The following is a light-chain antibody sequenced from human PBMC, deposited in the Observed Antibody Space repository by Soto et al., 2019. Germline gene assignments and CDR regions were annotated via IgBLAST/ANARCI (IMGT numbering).Light chain of an antibody. CDR1: QSLLYSDGSNY. J-gene: IGKJ2*01. Sequence: DGVLTPSPLSLPVTLGQPASISCRSRQSLLYSDGSNYLSWFQQRPGQSPRGLIFTLSNRDSGVPDRFSGSRAGADFTLKMSRVEAEDIGVYYCRQGTYWPYTCGQGTRLEIK. CDR3: RQGTYWPYT. CDR2: TLS. V-gene: IGKV2-30*01.